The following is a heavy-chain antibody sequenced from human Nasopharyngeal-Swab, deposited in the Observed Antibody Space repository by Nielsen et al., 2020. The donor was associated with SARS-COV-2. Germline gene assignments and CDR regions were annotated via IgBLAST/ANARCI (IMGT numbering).Heavy chain of an antibody. Sequence: ASVKVSCKASGYTFTRYYMHWVRQAPGQGLAWMGIINPSGGNTTYAQKFQGRVTMTRDTSTSTVYMELSSLRSDDTAMFYCARDFLVTMLRGDYYFFAMDVWGQGTTVTVSS. V-gene: IGHV1-46*01. CDR2: INPSGGNT. D-gene: IGHD3-10*01. CDR1: GYTFTRYY. CDR3: ARDFLVTMLRGDYYFFAMDV. J-gene: IGHJ6*02.